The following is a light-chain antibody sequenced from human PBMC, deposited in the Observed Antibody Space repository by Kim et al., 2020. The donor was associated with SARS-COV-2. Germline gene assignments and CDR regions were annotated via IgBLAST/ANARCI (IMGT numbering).Light chain of an antibody. CDR3: QQLKTYPHT. J-gene: IGKJ2*01. CDR1: QDLNNS. Sequence: SPSVGDSVPPPSRPSQDLNNSFAWYQLTPGKAPTLLLYVASTLQSGVPSRFRGSLSGTDFTLTISSLQPEDFATYYCQQLKTYPHTFGQGTKLEI. CDR2: VAS. V-gene: IGKV1-9*01.